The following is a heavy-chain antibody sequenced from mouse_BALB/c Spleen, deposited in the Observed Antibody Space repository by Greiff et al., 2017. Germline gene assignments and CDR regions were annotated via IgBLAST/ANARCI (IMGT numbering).Heavy chain of an antibody. CDR1: GYTFTSYY. CDR2: INPSNGGT. V-gene: IGHV1S81*02. CDR3: TRREPPVVANDWYFDV. D-gene: IGHD1-1*01. Sequence: QVQLQQSGAELVKPGASVKLSCKASGYTFTSYYMYWVKQRPGQGLEWIGEINPSNGGTNFNEKFKSKATLTVDKSSSTAYMQLSSLTSEDSAVYYCTRREPPVVANDWYFDVWGAGTTVTVSS. J-gene: IGHJ1*01.